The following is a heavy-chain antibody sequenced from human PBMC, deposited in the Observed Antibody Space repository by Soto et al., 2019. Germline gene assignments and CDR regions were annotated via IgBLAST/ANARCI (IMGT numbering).Heavy chain of an antibody. CDR1: GFTFSSYA. J-gene: IGHJ4*02. CDR3: ARAHFKESEQQLVLGGVYYFDY. D-gene: IGHD6-13*01. Sequence: EVQLLESGGGLVQPGGSLRLSCAASGFTFSSYAMSWVRQAPGKGLEWVSAISGSGGSTYYADSVKGRFTISRDNSKNTLYLQMNSLRAEDTAVYYCARAHFKESEQQLVLGGVYYFDYWGQGTLVTVSS. V-gene: IGHV3-23*01. CDR2: ISGSGGST.